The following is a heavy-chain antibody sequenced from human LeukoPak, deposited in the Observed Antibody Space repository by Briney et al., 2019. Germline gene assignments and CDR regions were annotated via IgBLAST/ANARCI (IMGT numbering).Heavy chain of an antibody. V-gene: IGHV3-20*04. CDR3: ARGGYSGTEKPNDY. CDR2: INWNGGST. D-gene: IGHD1-26*01. J-gene: IGHJ4*02. Sequence: GGSLRLSCAASGFTFSSYSMNWVRQAPGKGLEWVSGINWNGGSTGYADSVKGRFTISRDNAENSLYLQMNSLRSDDTAVYYCARGGYSGTEKPNDYWGQGTLVTVSS. CDR1: GFTFSSYS.